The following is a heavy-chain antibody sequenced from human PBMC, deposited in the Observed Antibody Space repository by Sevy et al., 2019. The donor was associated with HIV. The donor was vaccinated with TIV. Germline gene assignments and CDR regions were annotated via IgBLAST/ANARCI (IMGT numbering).Heavy chain of an antibody. J-gene: IGHJ4*02. Sequence: GGSLRLSCAASGFTFSSYAMHWVRQAPGKGLEWVAVISYDGSNKYYADSVKGRFTISRDNSKNTLYLQMNSLRAEDTAVDYCARATPRNLVVGTAQLGYWGQGTLVTVSS. CDR2: ISYDGSNK. D-gene: IGHD2-21*02. CDR1: GFTFSSYA. CDR3: ARATPRNLVVGTAQLGY. V-gene: IGHV3-30-3*01.